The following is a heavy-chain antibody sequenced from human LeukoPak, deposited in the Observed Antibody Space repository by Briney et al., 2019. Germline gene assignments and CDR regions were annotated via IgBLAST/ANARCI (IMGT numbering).Heavy chain of an antibody. J-gene: IGHJ4*02. D-gene: IGHD7-27*01. CDR1: GYTFTGYY. CDR3: ARAGPELGIGY. Sequence: ASVKVSCKASGYTFTGYYMHWVRQAPGQGLEWMGWINPKSGGANYAQKFQGRVTMTRDTSISTAYMDLSRLKSDDTAVYYCARAGPELGIGYWGQGTLVTVSS. CDR2: INPKSGGA. V-gene: IGHV1-2*02.